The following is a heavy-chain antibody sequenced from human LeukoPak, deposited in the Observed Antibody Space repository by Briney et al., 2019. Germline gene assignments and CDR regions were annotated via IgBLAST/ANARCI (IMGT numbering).Heavy chain of an antibody. D-gene: IGHD2-2*01. V-gene: IGHV4-4*09. CDR1: GGSISSYY. CDR3: ARRILVPQGGDWFDP. CDR2: IYTSGST. Sequence: SGTLSLTRTVSGGSISSYYWSWIRQPPGKGLEWIGYIYTSGSTNYNPSLKSRVTISVDTSKNQFSLKLSSVTAADTAVYYCARRILVPQGGDWFDPWGQGTLVTVSS. J-gene: IGHJ5*02.